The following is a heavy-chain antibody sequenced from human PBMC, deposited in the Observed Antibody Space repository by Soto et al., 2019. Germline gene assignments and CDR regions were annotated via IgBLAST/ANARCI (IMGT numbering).Heavy chain of an antibody. CDR2: INPNSGST. J-gene: IGHJ5*02. D-gene: IGHD2-2*01. Sequence: QVQLVQSGAEVKKPGASVKVSCKASGYTLTRYCIHWVRQAPGQGLEWMGIINPNSGSTSYAQKFQDRVTMTRDTSTSTVYMELSSLRSEDTAVYYCARDIVVAPTARGWFDPWGHGTLVTVSS. CDR1: GYTLTRYC. CDR3: ARDIVVAPTARGWFDP. V-gene: IGHV1-46*01.